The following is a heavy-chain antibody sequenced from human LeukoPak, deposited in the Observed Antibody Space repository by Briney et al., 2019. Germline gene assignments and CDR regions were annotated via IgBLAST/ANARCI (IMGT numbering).Heavy chain of an antibody. CDR2: IIPIFGTA. CDR3: TWNWNHGRFDY. J-gene: IGHJ4*02. V-gene: IGHV1-69*05. D-gene: IGHD1-14*01. CDR1: GGTFSSYA. Sequence: ASVKVSCKASGGTFSSYAISWVRQAPGQGLEWMGRIIPIFGTANYAQKFQGRVTITTDESTSTASMELSSLRSEDTAVYYCTWNWNHGRFDYWGQGTLVTVSS.